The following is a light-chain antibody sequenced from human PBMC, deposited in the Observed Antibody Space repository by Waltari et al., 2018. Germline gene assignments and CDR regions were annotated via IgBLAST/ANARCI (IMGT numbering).Light chain of an antibody. V-gene: IGLV2-14*03. CDR1: TRAVGAFNY. CDR3: NSYTSSSTLL. J-gene: IGLJ2*01. Sequence: QSALTQPASVSGSPGQSITISCPGTTRAVGAFNYVSLYQQHPGKAPRLMIFDVSNRPSGVSNRFSGSKSGNTASLTISGLQAEDEADYYCNSYTSSSTLLFGGGTRLTVL. CDR2: DVS.